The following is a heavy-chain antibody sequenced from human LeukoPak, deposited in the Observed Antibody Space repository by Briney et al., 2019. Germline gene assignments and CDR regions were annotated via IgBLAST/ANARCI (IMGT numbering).Heavy chain of an antibody. Sequence: PGGSLRLSCAASGFTFSSYSMNWVRQAPGKGLEWVSYISSSSSTIYYADSVKGRFTISRDNAKNSLYLQMNSLRDEDTAVYYCANGRRQTTWFGEFAHYFDYWGQGTLVTVSS. D-gene: IGHD3-10*01. CDR3: ANGRRQTTWFGEFAHYFDY. V-gene: IGHV3-48*02. CDR2: ISSSSSTI. CDR1: GFTFSSYS. J-gene: IGHJ4*02.